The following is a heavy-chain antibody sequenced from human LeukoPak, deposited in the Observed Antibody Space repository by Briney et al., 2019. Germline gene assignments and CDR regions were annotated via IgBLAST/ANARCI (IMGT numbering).Heavy chain of an antibody. Sequence: GESLKISCKASGFSFTNHWIAWVRQMPGKGLDWMGIIYPDDSDTRYSPSFQGQVTISADKSISTAYLQWGSLKASDTATYYCAIIYADSRAFDYWGQGTLVTVSS. CDR3: AIIYADSRAFDY. D-gene: IGHD4-17*01. J-gene: IGHJ4*02. CDR1: GFSFTNHW. CDR2: IYPDDSDT. V-gene: IGHV5-51*01.